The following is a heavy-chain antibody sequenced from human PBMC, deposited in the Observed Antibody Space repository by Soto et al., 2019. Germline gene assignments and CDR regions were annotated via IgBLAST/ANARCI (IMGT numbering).Heavy chain of an antibody. Sequence: QLQLQESGPGLVKPSETLSLTCTVSGGSISSGTHYWSWIRQPPGKGLEWIGNIHLSGVTYYTPSLKSRVTISVDTSKNQFSLKVSSVTAADTAVYYCARHSGSPLGYWGQGTLVIVSS. CDR2: IHLSGVT. CDR3: ARHSGSPLGY. J-gene: IGHJ4*02. CDR1: GGSISSGTHY. V-gene: IGHV4-39*01. D-gene: IGHD1-26*01.